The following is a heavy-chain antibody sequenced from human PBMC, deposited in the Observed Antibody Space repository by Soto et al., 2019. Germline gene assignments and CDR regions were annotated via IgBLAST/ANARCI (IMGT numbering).Heavy chain of an antibody. CDR3: ANQPHCSGGSCYHHQLDY. J-gene: IGHJ4*02. V-gene: IGHV3-43*01. CDR2: ISWDGGST. D-gene: IGHD2-15*01. CDR1: GFTFDDYT. Sequence: SLRLSCAASGFTFDDYTMHWVRQAPGKGLEWVSLISWDGGSTYYADSVKGRFTISRDNSKNSLYLQMNSLRTEDTALYYCANQPHCSGGSCYHHQLDYWGQGTLVTVSS.